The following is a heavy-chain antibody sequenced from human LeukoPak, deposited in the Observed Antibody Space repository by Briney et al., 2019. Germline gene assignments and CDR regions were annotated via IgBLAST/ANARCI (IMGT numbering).Heavy chain of an antibody. J-gene: IGHJ4*02. CDR1: RGTFSSYG. CDR3: ARGELGDSSGFSFFDY. Sequence: SVKVSCKASRGTFSSYGISWVRQAPGQGLEWMGGVIAIFGRVKYGQKFQGRATITTDESTSTAYMELRSLTSEDTGVYYCARGELGDSSGFSFFDYWGQGTLVPVPP. V-gene: IGHV1-69*05. D-gene: IGHD3-22*01. CDR2: VIAIFGRV.